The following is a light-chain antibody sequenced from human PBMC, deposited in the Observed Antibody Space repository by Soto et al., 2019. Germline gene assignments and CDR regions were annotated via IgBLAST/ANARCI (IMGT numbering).Light chain of an antibody. Sequence: EIVLTQSPGTLSLSPGERATLSCRASQSVNSYLAWYQQKPGQAPRLLIYDATNRATGIPDRFSGSGSGTDFTLTISSLEPADFAVYYCQQRNSWPTFGQGTKVDIK. CDR3: QQRNSWPT. J-gene: IGKJ1*01. CDR2: DAT. CDR1: QSVNSY. V-gene: IGKV3-11*01.